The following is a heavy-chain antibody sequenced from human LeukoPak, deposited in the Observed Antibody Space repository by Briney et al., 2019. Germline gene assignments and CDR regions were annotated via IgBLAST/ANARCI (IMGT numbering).Heavy chain of an antibody. CDR3: AKDNGRWYYSDY. CDR2: IWYDGSNK. J-gene: IGHJ4*02. D-gene: IGHD2-15*01. V-gene: IGHV3-30*02. Sequence: GGSLRLSCAASGFTLSSYGMHWVRQAPGKGREWMAFIWYDGSNKYYADSVKGRFTISRDNSKNTLYLQMNSLRGEDTAVYYSAKDNGRWYYSDYWGQGTLVTVSS. CDR1: GFTLSSYG.